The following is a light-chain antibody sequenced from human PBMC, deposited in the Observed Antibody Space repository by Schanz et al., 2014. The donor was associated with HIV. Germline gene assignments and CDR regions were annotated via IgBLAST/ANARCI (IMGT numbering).Light chain of an antibody. CDR1: SSNIGAGYD. CDR2: DNT. CDR3: SSYAATSNVL. Sequence: QSVLAQPPSVSGAPGQRVTISCTGTSSNIGAGYDVHWYQLLPGTAPTLLIFDNTNRPSGVPDRFSGSKSGNTASLTVSGLQADDEADYYCSSYAATSNVLFGGGTKLTVL. J-gene: IGLJ3*02. V-gene: IGLV1-40*01.